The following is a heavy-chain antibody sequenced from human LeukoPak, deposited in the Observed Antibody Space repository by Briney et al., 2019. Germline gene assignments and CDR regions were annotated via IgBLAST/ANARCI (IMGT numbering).Heavy chain of an antibody. J-gene: IGHJ3*02. CDR3: ARILGRVQLERRVGHAFDI. Sequence: SETLSLTCAVYGGSFSGYYWSWIRQPPGKGLEWIGEINHSGSTNYNPSLKSRVTISVDTSKNQFSLKLSSVTAADTAVYYCARILGRVQLERRVGHAFDIWGQGTMVTVSS. D-gene: IGHD1-1*01. V-gene: IGHV4-34*01. CDR2: INHSGST. CDR1: GGSFSGYY.